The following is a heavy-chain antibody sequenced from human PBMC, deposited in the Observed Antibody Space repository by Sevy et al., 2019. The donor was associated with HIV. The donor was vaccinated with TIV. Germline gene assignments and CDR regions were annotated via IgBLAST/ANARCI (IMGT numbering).Heavy chain of an antibody. D-gene: IGHD2-21*01. J-gene: IGHJ5*01. V-gene: IGHV3-48*01. Sequence: GGSLRLSCAASGFTFSAYSMNWVRQAPGKGLEWVSHISSSSGTIYYADSVKGQFTICRDNAKSSLYLQMNGLRAEDTAVYYCARAGGDCYSKNECWFVSWGQGTLVTVSS. CDR3: ARAGGDCYSKNECWFVS. CDR2: ISSSSGTI. CDR1: GFTFSAYS.